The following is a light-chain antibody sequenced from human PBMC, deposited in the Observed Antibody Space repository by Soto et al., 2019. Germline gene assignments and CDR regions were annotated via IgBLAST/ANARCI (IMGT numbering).Light chain of an antibody. CDR1: QSVGSK. CDR2: GAS. V-gene: IGKV3D-15*01. CDR3: QQYNKWPP. Sequence: EIVMTQSPPTLSVSPGERATISCRASQSVGSKLAWYQQRPGQAPRLLIYGASTRATGIPDRFSGRGSGTDFTLTISSLEPEDFAVYYCQQYNKWPPFGQGTKVDNK. J-gene: IGKJ1*01.